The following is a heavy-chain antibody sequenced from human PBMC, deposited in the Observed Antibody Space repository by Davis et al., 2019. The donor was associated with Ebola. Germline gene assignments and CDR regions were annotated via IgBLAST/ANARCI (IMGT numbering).Heavy chain of an antibody. CDR2: IKTDGSTT. D-gene: IGHD2-2*01. CDR1: GFNFSHYA. Sequence: HTGGSLRLSCAVSGFNFSHYAMSWVRQAPGKGLEWVARIKTDGSTTRYADSVKGRFTISRDNTKNTLYLQMNSLRGEDTAVYYCVRDTSHQLPHWLYYFYGMDVWGQGTTVTVSS. J-gene: IGHJ6*02. CDR3: VRDTSHQLPHWLYYFYGMDV. V-gene: IGHV3-74*01.